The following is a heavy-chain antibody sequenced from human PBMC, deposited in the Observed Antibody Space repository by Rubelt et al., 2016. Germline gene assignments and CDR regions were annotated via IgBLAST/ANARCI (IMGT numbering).Heavy chain of an antibody. CDR1: GFTFSSYT. J-gene: IGHJ6*02. D-gene: IGHD2-2*01. Sequence: EVQLVESGGGLVKPGGSLRLSCAASGFTFSSYTMNWVRQAPGKGLEWVSSISSSSAYIYYADSLKGRFTISRDNANNPLSLQVNSLRAEDTAVYYCARARSYPYGMDVWGQGTTVTVSS. CDR3: ARARSYPYGMDV. V-gene: IGHV3-21*01. CDR2: ISSSSAYI.